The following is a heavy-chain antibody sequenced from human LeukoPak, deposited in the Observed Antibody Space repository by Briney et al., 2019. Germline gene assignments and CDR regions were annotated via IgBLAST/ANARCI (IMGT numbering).Heavy chain of an antibody. Sequence: GGSLRLSCAASGFTFSDHFMDWVRQAPGKGLEWVGGIRKKPNSYTTEYAASVKGRFTISRDDSKNSLHLQMNSLEAEDTGVYYCARVSAITGATDALDFWGQGAMVTVSS. CDR1: GFTFSDHF. CDR2: IRKKPNSYTT. V-gene: IGHV3-72*01. D-gene: IGHD1-20*01. CDR3: ARVSAITGATDALDF. J-gene: IGHJ3*01.